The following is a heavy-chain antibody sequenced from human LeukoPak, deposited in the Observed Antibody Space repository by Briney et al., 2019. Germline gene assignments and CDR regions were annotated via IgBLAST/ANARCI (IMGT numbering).Heavy chain of an antibody. J-gene: IGHJ4*02. CDR3: ASAYYGGNSAPLDY. CDR2: IYSGGST. CDR1: GFTVSSNY. V-gene: IGHV3-66*01. Sequence: GGSLRLSCAASGFTVSSNYMSWVRQAPGKGLEWVSVIYSGGSTYYADSVKGRFTISRDSSKNTLYLQMNSLRAEDTAVYYCASAYYGGNSAPLDYWGQGPLVTVSS. D-gene: IGHD4-23*01.